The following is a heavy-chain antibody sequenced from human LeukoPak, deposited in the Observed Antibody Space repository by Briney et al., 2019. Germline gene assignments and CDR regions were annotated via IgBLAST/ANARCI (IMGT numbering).Heavy chain of an antibody. CDR1: GYTFSGYY. CDR3: ARRGPGFTSSCDY. V-gene: IGHV1-2*02. J-gene: IGHJ4*02. Sequence: ASVKVSCKASGYTFSGYYMHWVRQAPGQGLEWMGWINPASGGTNYAQEFQGRVTMTRDTSISTAYMELSRLTSDDTAVYYCARRGPGFTSSCDYWGQGTLVTVSS. D-gene: IGHD6-13*01. CDR2: INPASGGT.